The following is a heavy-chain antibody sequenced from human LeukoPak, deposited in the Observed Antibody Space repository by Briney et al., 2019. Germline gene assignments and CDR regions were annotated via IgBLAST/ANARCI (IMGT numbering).Heavy chain of an antibody. CDR3: ARLRHGDYGGYFDY. J-gene: IGHJ4*02. CDR1: GGSISSYY. CDR2: ISHSGST. V-gene: IGHV4-59*08. Sequence: SETLSLTCTVPGGSISSYYWSWIRQSPGKGLEWIGHISHSGSTNYSSPLKSRAIISSDTSKNQFSLKLNSVTAADTALYYCARLRHGDYGGYFDYWGQGTLVTASS. D-gene: IGHD4-23*01.